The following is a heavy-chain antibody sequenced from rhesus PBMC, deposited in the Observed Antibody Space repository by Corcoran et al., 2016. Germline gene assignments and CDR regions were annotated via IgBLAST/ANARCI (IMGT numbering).Heavy chain of an antibody. J-gene: IGHJ4*01. CDR2: IYWDDDK. Sequence: QVTLKESGPALVKPTQTLTLTCTFSGFSLTTSGMGVGWIRQPPGKALEWLALIYWDDDKRYITSLKSRLTISKDTSKNQVVLTMTNMDPVDTATYYCARGVWGSSYFDYWGQGVLVTVSS. D-gene: IGHD3-34*01. CDR1: GFSLTTSGMG. V-gene: IGHV2-174*01. CDR3: ARGVWGSSYFDY.